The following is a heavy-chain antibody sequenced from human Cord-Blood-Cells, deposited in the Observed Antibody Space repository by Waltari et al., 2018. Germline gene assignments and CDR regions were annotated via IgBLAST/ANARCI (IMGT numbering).Heavy chain of an antibody. CDR1: GYSISSGYY. V-gene: IGHV4-38-2*02. CDR3: AESITIFGVGGYYFDY. CDR2: IYHSGST. D-gene: IGHD3-3*01. Sequence: QVQLQESGPGLVKPSETLSLTCTVSGYSISSGYYWGWIRQPPGKGLEWIGSIYHSGSTYYNPSLKSRVTISVDTSKNQFSRKLSSVTAADTAVYYCAESITIFGVGGYYFDYWGQGTLVTVSS. J-gene: IGHJ4*02.